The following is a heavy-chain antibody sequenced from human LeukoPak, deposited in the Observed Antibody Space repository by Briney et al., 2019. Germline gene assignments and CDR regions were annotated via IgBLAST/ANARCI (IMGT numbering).Heavy chain of an antibody. CDR3: ARIYSSGSRYYFDY. CDR1: GFRFDDYG. V-gene: IGHV3-20*04. Sequence: GGSLRLSCVASGFRFDDYGMSWVRQAPGKGLEWVSGINWNGGSTGYADSVKGRFAISRDNAKNSLYLRMNSLRAEDTALYYCARIYSSGSRYYFDYWGQGTLVTVSS. J-gene: IGHJ4*02. CDR2: INWNGGST. D-gene: IGHD6-19*01.